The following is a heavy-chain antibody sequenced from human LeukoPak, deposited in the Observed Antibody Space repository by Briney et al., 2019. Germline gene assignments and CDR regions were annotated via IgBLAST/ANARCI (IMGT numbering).Heavy chain of an antibody. V-gene: IGHV3-21*01. D-gene: IGHD2-2*01. CDR1: GFTFSSYS. J-gene: IGHJ1*01. Sequence: GGSLRLSCAASGFTFSSYSMNWVRQAPGKGLEWVSSISSSSSYIYYADSVKGRFTISRDNAKNSLYLQMNSLRAEDTAVYYCARGGVVVPAAFFQHWGQGTLVTVSS. CDR2: ISSSSSYI. CDR3: ARGGVVVPAAFFQH.